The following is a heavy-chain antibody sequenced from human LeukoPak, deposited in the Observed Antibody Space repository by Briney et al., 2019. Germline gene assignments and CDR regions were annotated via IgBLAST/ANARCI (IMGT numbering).Heavy chain of an antibody. CDR1: GFTFSSYG. J-gene: IGHJ3*02. CDR2: ISYDGSNK. D-gene: IGHD4-17*01. Sequence: GGSLRLSCAASGFTFSSYGMHWVRQAPGKGLEWVAVISYDGSNKYYADSVKGRFTISRDNSKNTLYLQLNSLIVEDTAVYYCARGSDPGDYVGYDAFDIWGQGTVLTVSS. V-gene: IGHV3-30*03. CDR3: ARGSDPGDYVGYDAFDI.